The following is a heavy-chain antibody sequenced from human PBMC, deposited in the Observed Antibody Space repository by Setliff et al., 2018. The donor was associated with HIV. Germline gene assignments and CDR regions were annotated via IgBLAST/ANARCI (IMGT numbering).Heavy chain of an antibody. Sequence: GGSLRLSCAASGFTFSSYTINWVRQAPGEGLEWLASISSTGAYTHYADSLKGRFTISRDNDKKSVWLQMNSLRAEDTAVYYCASLPGYCSSSSCYGYLYYWGPGTLVTVSS. V-gene: IGHV3-21*01. CDR1: GFTFSSYT. D-gene: IGHD2-2*01. CDR3: ASLPGYCSSSSCYGYLYY. J-gene: IGHJ4*02. CDR2: ISSTGAYT.